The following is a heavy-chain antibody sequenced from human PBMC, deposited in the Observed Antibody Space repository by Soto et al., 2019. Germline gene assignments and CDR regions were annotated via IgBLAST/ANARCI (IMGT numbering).Heavy chain of an antibody. CDR2: IYYSGNT. CDR3: ARGRVGANKDNFQN. J-gene: IGHJ4*02. Sequence: ASETLSLTCSFSVVSISRGGYYWSWIRQHPGRGLEWIGYIYYSGNTYYNPSLKSRVTISVDTSKNQFSLKLSAVTAADTAVYYCARGRVGANKDNFQNWGQGTLVNVSS. D-gene: IGHD1-26*01. V-gene: IGHV4-31*02. CDR1: VVSISRGGYY.